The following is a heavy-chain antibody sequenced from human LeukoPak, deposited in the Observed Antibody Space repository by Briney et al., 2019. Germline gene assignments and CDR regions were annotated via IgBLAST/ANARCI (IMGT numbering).Heavy chain of an antibody. CDR3: ITSSGWYYLDY. CDR2: IKSETDGGTT. J-gene: IGHJ4*02. D-gene: IGHD6-13*01. V-gene: IGHV3-15*01. Sequence: SGGSLRLSCAASIFTFSNVWMTWVRQAPGRGLEWVGRIKSETDGGTTDYAAPVKGRFTISRDDSKTTLYLQMNSLKTEDTAIYYCITSSGWYYLDYWGQGTLVTVSS. CDR1: IFTFSNVW.